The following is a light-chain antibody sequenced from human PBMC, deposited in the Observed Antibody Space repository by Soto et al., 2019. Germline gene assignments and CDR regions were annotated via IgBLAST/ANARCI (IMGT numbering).Light chain of an antibody. CDR3: QSYDSSLRVKV. CDR1: SFSIGAGYH. CDR2: DDN. Sequence: QSVLTQPPSVSGAPGQRVTISCTGSSFSIGAGYHVYWYQQLPGTAPKVLIYDDNNRPSGVPDRFSGSKSGASASLAITGLQAEDDGDYYSQSYDSSLRVKVFGGGTKLTVL. V-gene: IGLV1-40*01. J-gene: IGLJ2*01.